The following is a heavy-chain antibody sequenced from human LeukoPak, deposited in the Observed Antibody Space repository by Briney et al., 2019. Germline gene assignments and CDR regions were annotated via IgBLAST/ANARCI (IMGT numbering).Heavy chain of an antibody. V-gene: IGHV4-39*01. D-gene: IGHD3-22*01. Sequence: SETLSLTCTVSGGSISSSSHYWGWIRQPPGKGLEWIGSIYYSGSTYYNPSLKSRVTISVDPSKNQFSLKLSPVTAAHTAVYYCARHRATYYYDSSGYYGFDYWGQGTLVTVSS. CDR1: GGSISSSSHY. CDR3: ARHRATYYYDSSGYYGFDY. J-gene: IGHJ4*02. CDR2: IYYSGST.